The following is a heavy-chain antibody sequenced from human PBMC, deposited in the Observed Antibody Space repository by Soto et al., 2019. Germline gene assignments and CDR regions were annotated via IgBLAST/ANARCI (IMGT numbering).Heavy chain of an antibody. Sequence: ESGGGVVQPGRSLRLSCAASGFTFRSYGMHWVRQAPGKGLEWVAVISYDGSNKYYADSVKGRFTISRDNSKNTLYLQMNSLRAEDTAVYYCAKDLFGRATGYYYGMDVWGQGTTVTVSS. D-gene: IGHD1-26*01. CDR1: GFTFRSYG. CDR2: ISYDGSNK. CDR3: AKDLFGRATGYYYGMDV. V-gene: IGHV3-30*18. J-gene: IGHJ6*02.